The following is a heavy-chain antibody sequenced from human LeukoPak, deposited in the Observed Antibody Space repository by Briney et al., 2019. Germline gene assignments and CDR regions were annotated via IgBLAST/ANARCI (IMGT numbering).Heavy chain of an antibody. CDR2: ISRDGGTT. J-gene: IGHJ4*02. CDR1: GFPFDDYA. CDR3: TKDFSGSYEN. V-gene: IGHV3-43*02. Sequence: GGFLRLSCATSGFPFDDYAFHWVRQVPGKGLEWVSLISRDGGTTSYGDSVKGRFTISRDNRKNSLYMQMNNLKTEDSALYYCTKDFSGSYENWGQGTLVTVSS. D-gene: IGHD3-10*01.